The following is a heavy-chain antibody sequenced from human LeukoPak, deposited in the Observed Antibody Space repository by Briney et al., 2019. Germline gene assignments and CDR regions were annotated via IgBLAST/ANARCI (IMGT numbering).Heavy chain of an antibody. D-gene: IGHD3-16*01. Sequence: GRSLRLSCAASGFTFNSYGMHWVRQAPGKWLEWVAVIWYDGSNKYYADSVKGRFTISRDNSKNTLYLQMNSLRAEDTAVYYCARDWGHYFDYWGQGTLVTVSS. CDR2: IWYDGSNK. CDR3: ARDWGHYFDY. CDR1: GFTFNSYG. V-gene: IGHV3-33*01. J-gene: IGHJ4*02.